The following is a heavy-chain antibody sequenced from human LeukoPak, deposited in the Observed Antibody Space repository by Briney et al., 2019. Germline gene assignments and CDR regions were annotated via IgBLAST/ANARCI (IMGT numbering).Heavy chain of an antibody. CDR2: IYYRGQA. CDR3: ARHGDVSPPGPPNSDS. V-gene: IGHV4-59*08. D-gene: IGHD5/OR15-5a*01. Sequence: SETLSLTCSVSGCSLSSFYWSWLRQPPGKGLEWIAYIYYRGQAAYNPSLKSRATISVDTSTRQFFLKMSSVTAADTAVYYCARHGDVSPPGPPNSDSWGQGIQVTVSS. J-gene: IGHJ4*02. CDR1: GCSLSSFY.